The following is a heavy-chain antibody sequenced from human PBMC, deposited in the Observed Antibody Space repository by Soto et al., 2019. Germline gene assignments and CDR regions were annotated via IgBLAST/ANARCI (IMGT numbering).Heavy chain of an antibody. Sequence: QVQLVESGGGVVQPGTSLRLSCAASGFTFSKHGMHWVRQAPGKGLEWMAVIVADGRSQHYADSVKGRFTISRDNSKNTLFLQMNSLRAEDTAVYYCARDDDYDDNGLDYWGQGTLVTVSS. D-gene: IGHD4-17*01. J-gene: IGHJ4*02. CDR3: ARDDDYDDNGLDY. CDR1: GFTFSKHG. V-gene: IGHV3-33*01. CDR2: IVADGRSQ.